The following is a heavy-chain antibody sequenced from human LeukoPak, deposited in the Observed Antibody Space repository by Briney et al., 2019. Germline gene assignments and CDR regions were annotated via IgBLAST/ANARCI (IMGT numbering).Heavy chain of an antibody. CDR2: ISAYDGNT. D-gene: IGHD4-11*01. J-gene: IGHJ4*02. CDR3: ARDRGLMTTVTPFDY. CDR1: GYTFTSYG. Sequence: ASVKVSCKASGYTFTSYGISWVRQAPGQGLEWMGWISAYDGNTNYAQKLQGRVTMTTDTSTSTAYMELRSLRSDDTAVYYCARDRGLMTTVTPFDYWGQGTLVTVSS. V-gene: IGHV1-18*01.